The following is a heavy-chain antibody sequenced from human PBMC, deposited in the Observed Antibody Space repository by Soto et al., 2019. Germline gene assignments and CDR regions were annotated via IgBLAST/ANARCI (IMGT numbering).Heavy chain of an antibody. D-gene: IGHD3-10*01. Sequence: ASVKVSCKASGYTFTGYYMHWVRQAPGQGLEWMGWINPNSGGTNYAQKFQGRVTMTRDTSISTAYMELSRLRSDDTAVYYCARGFGENYYYGMDVWGQGTTVTVSS. CDR2: INPNSGGT. V-gene: IGHV1-2*02. J-gene: IGHJ6*02. CDR1: GYTFTGYY. CDR3: ARGFGENYYYGMDV.